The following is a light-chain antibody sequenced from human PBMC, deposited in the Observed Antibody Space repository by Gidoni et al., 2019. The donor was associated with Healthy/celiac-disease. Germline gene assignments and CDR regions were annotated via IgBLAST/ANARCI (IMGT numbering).Light chain of an antibody. J-gene: IGKJ4*01. CDR2: DAS. CDR3: QQYDNLPPLT. CDR1: QDISNY. V-gene: IGKV1-33*01. Sequence: GDRVTITCQASQDISNYLNWYQQKPGKAPKLLIYDASNLETGVPSRFSGSGSGTDFTFTISSLQPEDIATYYCQQYDNLPPLTFGGGTKVEIK.